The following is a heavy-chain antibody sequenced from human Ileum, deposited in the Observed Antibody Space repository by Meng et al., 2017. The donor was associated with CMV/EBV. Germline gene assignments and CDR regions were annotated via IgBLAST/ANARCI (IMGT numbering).Heavy chain of an antibody. J-gene: IGHJ4*02. CDR1: GGSISSPPYF. CDR3: AREPPSGQQLD. Sequence: QLRLKEPGPGLVKASETLSLTCTVSGGSISSPPYFWGWIRQPPGKGLEWIATISYSGNTYYNPSLKSPVTISLDTSKNQFSLKLTSVTAADTAVYYCAREPPSGQQLDWGQGTLVTVSS. CDR2: ISYSGNT. V-gene: IGHV4-39*07. D-gene: IGHD6-13*01.